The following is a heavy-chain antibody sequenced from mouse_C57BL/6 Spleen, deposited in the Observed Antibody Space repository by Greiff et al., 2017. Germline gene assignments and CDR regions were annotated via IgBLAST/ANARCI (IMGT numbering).Heavy chain of an antibody. J-gene: IGHJ2*01. CDR2: ISSGSSTI. V-gene: IGHV5-17*01. CDR3: AREGLAYFDY. Sequence: EVKLEESGGGLVKPGGSLKLSCAASGFTFSDYGMHWVRQAPEKGLEWVAYISSGSSTIYYADTVKGRFTISRDNAKNTLFRQMTSLRSEDTAMYYCAREGLAYFDYWGQGTTLTVSS. CDR1: GFTFSDYG. D-gene: IGHD3-3*01.